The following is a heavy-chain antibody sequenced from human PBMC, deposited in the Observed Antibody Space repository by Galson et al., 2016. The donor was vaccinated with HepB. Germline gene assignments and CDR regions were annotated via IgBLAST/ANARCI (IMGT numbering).Heavy chain of an antibody. Sequence: SLRLSCAASGFTFTSYDMSWVRQAPGAGLEWVAIINEDGSEKLYADSVMGRFTISRDNSNNSAYLQMNSLRAGDTAVYYCVAGYGGQSDYWGQGTLVTVSS. CDR1: GFTFTSYD. D-gene: IGHD5-18*01. CDR3: VAGYGGQSDY. J-gene: IGHJ4*02. CDR2: INEDGSEK. V-gene: IGHV3-7*03.